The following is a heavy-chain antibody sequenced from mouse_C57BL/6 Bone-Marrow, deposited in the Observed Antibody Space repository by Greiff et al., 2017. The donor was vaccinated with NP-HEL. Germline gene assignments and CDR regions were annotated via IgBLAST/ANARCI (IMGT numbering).Heavy chain of an antibody. J-gene: IGHJ1*03. CDR2: ISYDGSN. Sequence: EVQLQESGPGLVKPSQSLSLTCSVTGYSITSGYYWNWIRQFPGNKLEWMGYISYDGSNNYNPSLKNRISITRDTSKNQFFLKLNSVTTEDTATYYCARRGYYGLHWYFDVWGTGTTVTVSS. CDR3: ARRGYYGLHWYFDV. V-gene: IGHV3-6*01. CDR1: GYSITSGYY. D-gene: IGHD1-2*01.